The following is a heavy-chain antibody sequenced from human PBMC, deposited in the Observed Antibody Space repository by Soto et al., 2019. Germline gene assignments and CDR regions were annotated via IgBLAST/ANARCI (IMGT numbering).Heavy chain of an antibody. J-gene: IGHJ4*02. V-gene: IGHV3-33*06. D-gene: IGHD2-15*01. CDR3: AKDGDRTYCSDGNCAFFDS. Sequence: QVHLVESGGGVVQPGGSLRLSCAASGFTFNKYGIHWVRQAPGKGLEWVAVIWHDGSEKYYADSVKDRFTISRDNSKKMVYLKMKSLRVDDTATYYCAKDGDRTYCSDGNCAFFDSWGQGALVTVSS. CDR2: IWHDGSEK. CDR1: GFTFNKYG.